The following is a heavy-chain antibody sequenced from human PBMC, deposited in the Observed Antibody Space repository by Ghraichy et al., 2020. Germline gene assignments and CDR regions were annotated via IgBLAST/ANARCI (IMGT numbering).Heavy chain of an antibody. CDR3: ARGVEDILAGHNTQDFYYCYYMDV. Sequence: SETLSLTCAVYGESFTGYYWSWIRQPPGKGLEWIGEINHSGSTNYNPSLKSRVTISVDMSKSQFSLKLSSVTAADTAVYYCARGVEDILAGHNTQDFYYCYYMDVWGKGTTVTVSS. CDR1: GESFTGYY. J-gene: IGHJ6*03. D-gene: IGHD3-9*01. V-gene: IGHV4-34*01. CDR2: INHSGST.